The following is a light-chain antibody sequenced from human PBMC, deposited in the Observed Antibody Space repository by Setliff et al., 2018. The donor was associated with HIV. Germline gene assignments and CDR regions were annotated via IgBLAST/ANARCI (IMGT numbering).Light chain of an antibody. Sequence: QSALTQPASVSGSPGQSITIYCTGTSSDIGRYNYVSWYQQYPGRCPTLVIFDVSERPAGVSNRFSGSKSGNTASLIISGLQPDDEADYYCCSYARGSTYVFGSGTKVTVL. CDR2: DVS. CDR3: CSYARGSTYV. V-gene: IGLV2-14*03. J-gene: IGLJ1*01. CDR1: SSDIGRYNY.